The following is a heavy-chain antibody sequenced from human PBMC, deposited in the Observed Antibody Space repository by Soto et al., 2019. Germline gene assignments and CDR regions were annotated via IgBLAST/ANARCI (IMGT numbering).Heavy chain of an antibody. Sequence: EVQLVESGGGLVKPGGSLRLSCAASGFTFSSYSMNWVRQAPGKGLEWVSSISSSSSYIYYADSVKGRFTISRDNAKNSLYLQMSSLRAEDTAVYYCAIFGAVAGTGYGMDVWGQGTTVTVSS. CDR2: ISSSSSYI. J-gene: IGHJ6*02. CDR3: AIFGAVAGTGYGMDV. D-gene: IGHD6-19*01. CDR1: GFTFSSYS. V-gene: IGHV3-21*01.